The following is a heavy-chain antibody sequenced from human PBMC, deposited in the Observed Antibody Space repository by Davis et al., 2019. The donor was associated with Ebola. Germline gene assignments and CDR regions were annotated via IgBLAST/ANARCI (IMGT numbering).Heavy chain of an antibody. CDR1: GFTFSSYG. CDR3: AKDTSRGSWYEGHFDY. Sequence: PGGSLRLSCAASGFTFSSYGMHWVRQAPGKGLEWVAVISYDGSNKYYADSVKGRFTISRDNSKNTLYLQMNSLRAEDTALYYCAKDTSRGSWYEGHFDYWGQETLVTVSS. V-gene: IGHV3-30*18. D-gene: IGHD6-13*01. J-gene: IGHJ4*02. CDR2: ISYDGSNK.